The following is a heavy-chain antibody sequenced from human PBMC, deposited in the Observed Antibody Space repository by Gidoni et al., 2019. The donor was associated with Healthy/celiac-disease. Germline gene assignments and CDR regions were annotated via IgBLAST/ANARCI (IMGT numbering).Heavy chain of an antibody. CDR3: ARLGVVVVVAAKGGFDY. D-gene: IGHD2-15*01. CDR1: GGSISSSSYY. V-gene: IGHV4-39*01. Sequence: QLQLQESGPGLVKPSETLSLTCTVSGGSISSSSYYWGWIRQPPGKGLEWIGSIYYSGSTYYNPSLKSRVTISVDTSKNQFSLKLSSVTAADTAVYYCARLGVVVVVAAKGGFDYWGQGTLVTVSS. CDR2: IYYSGST. J-gene: IGHJ4*02.